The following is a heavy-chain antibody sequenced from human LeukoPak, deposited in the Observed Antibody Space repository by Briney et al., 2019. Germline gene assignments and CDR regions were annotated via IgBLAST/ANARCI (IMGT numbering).Heavy chain of an antibody. CDR2: IDYSGST. V-gene: IGHV4-39*07. Sequence: PSETLSLTCTVSIGSISSNNHFWGWIRQPQGKGLEWIGNIDYSGSTDYNPSLKSRVTISLDTSKNQFSLKLSSVTAADTAVYYCARGITMVRGVTRGNWFDPWGQGTLVTVSS. CDR3: ARGITMVRGVTRGNWFDP. CDR1: IGSISSNNHF. D-gene: IGHD3-10*01. J-gene: IGHJ5*02.